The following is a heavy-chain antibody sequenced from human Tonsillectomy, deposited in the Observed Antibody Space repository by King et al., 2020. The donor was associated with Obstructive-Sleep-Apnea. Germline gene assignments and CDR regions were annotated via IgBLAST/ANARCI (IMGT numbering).Heavy chain of an antibody. CDR1: GYSFTSYW. J-gene: IGHJ4*02. CDR3: AGIAAAGAAVDY. V-gene: IGHV5-10-1*03. CDR2: IDPSDSYT. D-gene: IGHD6-13*01. Sequence: QLVQSGAEVKKPGESLRISCKGSGYSFTSYWISWVRQMPGKGLEWMGRIDPSDSYTNYSPSFQGHVTISADKSISTAYLQWSSLQASDTSMYYCAGIAAAGAAVDYWGQGTLVTVSS.